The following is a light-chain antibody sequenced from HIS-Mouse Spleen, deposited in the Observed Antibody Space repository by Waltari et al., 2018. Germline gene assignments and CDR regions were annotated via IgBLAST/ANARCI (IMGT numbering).Light chain of an antibody. Sequence: QSVLTQPPSASGTPGQRVTISCSGSSSNIGSNYVYWYQQLPGTAPKLPIYRNKQRPSGVPDRFSGSTSGTSASLAISGLRSEDEAAYYCAAWDDSLSGPVFGGGTKLTVL. V-gene: IGLV1-47*01. CDR3: AAWDDSLSGPV. J-gene: IGLJ3*02. CDR2: RNK. CDR1: SSNIGSNY.